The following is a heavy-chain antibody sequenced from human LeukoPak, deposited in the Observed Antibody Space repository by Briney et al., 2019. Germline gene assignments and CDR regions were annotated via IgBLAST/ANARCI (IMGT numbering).Heavy chain of an antibody. V-gene: IGHV1-24*01. CDR2: FDPEDGET. D-gene: IGHD3-10*01. CDR3: ATGGDV. CDR1: GYTLTSYD. Sequence: EASVTVSCMASGYTLTSYDINWVRQASGKGLEWMGGFDPEDGETIYAQKFQGRVTMTEDTSTDTAYMELSSLRSEDTAVYYCATGGDVWGKGTTVTVSS. J-gene: IGHJ6*04.